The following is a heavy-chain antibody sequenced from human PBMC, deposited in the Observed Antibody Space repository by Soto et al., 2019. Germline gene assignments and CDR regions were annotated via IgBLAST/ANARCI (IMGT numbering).Heavy chain of an antibody. D-gene: IGHD2-8*01. CDR1: GFTFSSYG. CDR2: IWYDGSNK. J-gene: IGHJ5*02. Sequence: QVQLVESGGGVVQPGRSLRLSCAASGFTFSSYGMHWVRQAPGKGLEWVAVIWYDGSNKYYADSVKGRFTISRDNSKNTLYLQMNSLRAEDTAVYYCARDNGYCTNGVCYSAGFDPWGQEPWSPSPQ. V-gene: IGHV3-33*01. CDR3: ARDNGYCTNGVCYSAGFDP.